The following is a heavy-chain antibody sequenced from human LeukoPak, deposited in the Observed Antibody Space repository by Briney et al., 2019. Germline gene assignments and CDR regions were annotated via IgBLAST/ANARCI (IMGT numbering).Heavy chain of an antibody. CDR2: IYYSGST. D-gene: IGHD6-6*01. CDR1: GGSISSYY. Sequence: SETLSLTCTVSGGSISSYYWSWIRQPPGKGLEWIGYIYYSGSTNYNPSLKSRVTISVDTSKNQFSLKLSSVTAADTAVYYCARDYDSSSFYYFDYWGQGTLVTVSS. V-gene: IGHV4-59*12. CDR3: ARDYDSSSFYYFDY. J-gene: IGHJ4*02.